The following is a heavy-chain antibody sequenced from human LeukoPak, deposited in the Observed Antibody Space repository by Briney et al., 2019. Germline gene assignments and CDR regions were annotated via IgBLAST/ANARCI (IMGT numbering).Heavy chain of an antibody. D-gene: IGHD3-9*01. CDR1: GFTFSSYW. CDR2: IKQDGSEK. CDR3: ARDLGTPKLRYFDWHDY. V-gene: IGHV3-7*01. J-gene: IGHJ4*02. Sequence: GGSLRLSCAASGFTFSSYWMSWVRQAPGNGLEWVANIKQDGSEKYYVDSVKGRFTISRDNAKNSLYLQMNSLRAEDTAVYYCARDLGTPKLRYFDWHDYWGQGTLVTVSS.